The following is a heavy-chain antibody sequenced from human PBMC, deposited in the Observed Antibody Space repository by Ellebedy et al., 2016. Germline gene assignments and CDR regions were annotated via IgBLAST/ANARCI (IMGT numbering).Heavy chain of an antibody. CDR2: ISYYGSNK. J-gene: IGHJ4*02. Sequence: GGSLRLXXAASGFTFSSYAMHWVRQAPGKGLEWVAVISYYGSNKYYADSVKGRFTISRDNSKNTLYLQMNSLRAEDTAVYYCARAEIVGATYFDYWGQGTLVTVSS. CDR3: ARAEIVGATYFDY. V-gene: IGHV3-30*14. CDR1: GFTFSSYA. D-gene: IGHD1-26*01.